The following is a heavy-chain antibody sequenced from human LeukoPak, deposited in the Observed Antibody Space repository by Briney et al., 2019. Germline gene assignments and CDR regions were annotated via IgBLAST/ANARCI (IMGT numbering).Heavy chain of an antibody. J-gene: IGHJ4*02. D-gene: IGHD6-13*01. V-gene: IGHV4-59*11. CDR1: GDSISNHY. Sequence: PSETLSLTCTVSGDSISNHYWSWIRQPPGKGLEWIAYIYYSGSTNYNPSLKSRVTISVDTSKNQFSLKLSSVTAADTAVYYCARQPSSWFTSFDSWGQGTLVTVSS. CDR2: IYYSGST. CDR3: ARQPSSWFTSFDS.